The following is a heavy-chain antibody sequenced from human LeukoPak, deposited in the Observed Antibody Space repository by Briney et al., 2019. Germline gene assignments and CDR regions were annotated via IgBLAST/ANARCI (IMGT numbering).Heavy chain of an antibody. D-gene: IGHD3-10*01. CDR3: ARGPRPPPPFHYYYGSGSSNYYYYGMDV. Sequence: SETLSLTCAVYGGSFSGYYWSWIRQPPGKGLEWIGEINHSGSTNYNTSLESRVTISVDTSKNQFSLKLSSVTAAGTAVYYSARGPRPPPPFHYYYGSGSSNYYYYGMDVWGQGTTVTVSS. CDR1: GGSFSGYY. V-gene: IGHV4-34*01. CDR2: INHSGST. J-gene: IGHJ6*02.